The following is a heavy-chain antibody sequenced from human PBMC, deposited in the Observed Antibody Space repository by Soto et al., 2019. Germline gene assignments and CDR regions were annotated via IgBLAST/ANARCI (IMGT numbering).Heavy chain of an antibody. CDR3: AKGLLLFGELFMLAFDI. Sequence: EVQLLESGGGLVQPGGSLRLSCAASRFTFRSYAMGWVRQAPGKGLEWVSAISGSGGSTYYADSVKGRFTISTDNSKNTLYLQMNSLRAEDTAVYYCAKGLLLFGELFMLAFDIWGQGTMVTVSS. CDR1: RFTFRSYA. CDR2: ISGSGGST. J-gene: IGHJ3*02. D-gene: IGHD3-10*01. V-gene: IGHV3-23*01.